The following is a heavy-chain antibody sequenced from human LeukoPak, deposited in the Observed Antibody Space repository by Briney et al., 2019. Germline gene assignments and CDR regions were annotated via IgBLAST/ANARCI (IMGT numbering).Heavy chain of an antibody. D-gene: IGHD1-26*01. J-gene: IGHJ4*02. CDR1: GYSISSGYY. V-gene: IGHV4-38-2*02. CDR2: IYHSGST. CDR3: ARGPSVVGALGGHVY. Sequence: KASETLSLTCTVSGYSISSGYYWGWIRQPPGKGLEWIGSIYHSGSTYYNPSLKSRVTISVDTSKNQFSLKLSSVTAADTAVYYCARGPSVVGALGGHVYWGQGTLVTVSS.